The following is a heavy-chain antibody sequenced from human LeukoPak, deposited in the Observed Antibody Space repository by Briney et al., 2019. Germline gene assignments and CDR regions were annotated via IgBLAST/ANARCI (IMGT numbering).Heavy chain of an antibody. V-gene: IGHV3-9*01. D-gene: IGHD1-26*01. J-gene: IGHJ4*02. CDR2: ISWNSGSI. Sequence: GGSLRLSCAASGFTFDDYAMHWVRQAPGNGLEWVSGISWNSGSIGYADPVKGRFTISRDNAKNSLYLQMNSLRAEDTALYYCAKDIKSGSYLQGAIEYWGQGTLVTVSS. CDR1: GFTFDDYA. CDR3: AKDIKSGSYLQGAIEY.